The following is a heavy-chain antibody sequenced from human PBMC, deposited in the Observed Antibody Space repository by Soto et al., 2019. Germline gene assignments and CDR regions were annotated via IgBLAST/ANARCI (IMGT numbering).Heavy chain of an antibody. V-gene: IGHV4-31*03. CDR2: IYYSGST. CDR1: GGSISSGGYY. Sequence: SETLSLTCTVSGGSISSGGYYWSWIRQHPGKGLEWIGYIYYSGSTHYNPSLKSRTTISVDRSRNQFSLQVSSVTAADTAVYYCAKNLPRTGRFDYWGQGTVVTVSS. J-gene: IGHJ4*02. CDR3: AKNLPRTGRFDY.